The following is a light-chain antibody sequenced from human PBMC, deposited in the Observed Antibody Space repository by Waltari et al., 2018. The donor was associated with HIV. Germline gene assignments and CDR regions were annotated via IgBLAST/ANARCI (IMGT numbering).Light chain of an antibody. CDR1: SSDVGSYNL. CDR3: CSKAGSRTV. Sequence: QSALPQHASASGSPGQSITISCTAASSDVGSYNLVSWYQHHPGSPPKLIFYEGTKRPSGVASRFSASKSGKTASLTISGLQPEDEAEYYCCSKAGSRTVFGPGTKVTVL. V-gene: IGLV2-23*01. CDR2: EGT. J-gene: IGLJ1*01.